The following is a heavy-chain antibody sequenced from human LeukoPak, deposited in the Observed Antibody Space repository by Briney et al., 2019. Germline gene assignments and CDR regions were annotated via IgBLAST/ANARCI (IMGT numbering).Heavy chain of an antibody. D-gene: IGHD1-26*01. CDR2: ISSSSSYI. Sequence: GGSLRLSCAASGFTFSSYAMSWVRQAPGKGLEWVSSISSSSSYIYYADSVKGRFTISRDNAKNSLYLQMNSLRAEDTAVYYCARQGIVGAYNWFDPWGQGTLVTVSS. CDR1: GFTFSSYA. CDR3: ARQGIVGAYNWFDP. V-gene: IGHV3-21*01. J-gene: IGHJ5*02.